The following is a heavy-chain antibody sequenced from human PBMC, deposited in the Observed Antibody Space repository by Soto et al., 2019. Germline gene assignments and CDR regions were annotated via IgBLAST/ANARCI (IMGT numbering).Heavy chain of an antibody. CDR1: GFPFSNYW. CDR2: IKQDGSEK. CDR3: ARRGYTYGFDP. J-gene: IGHJ5*02. Sequence: EVQLVESGGGLVQPGGSLRLCCAASGFPFSNYWMTWVRQAPGKGLEWVANIKQDGSEKYYVDSVKGRFTISRDNAKDSLCLQMNSLRGEDTAMYYCARRGYTYGFDPWGQGTLVTVSS. V-gene: IGHV3-7*01. D-gene: IGHD5-18*01.